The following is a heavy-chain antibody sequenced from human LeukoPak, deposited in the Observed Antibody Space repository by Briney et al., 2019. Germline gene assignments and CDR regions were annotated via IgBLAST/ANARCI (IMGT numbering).Heavy chain of an antibody. Sequence: TGGSLRLSCAASGFTFNNYAMSWIRQAPGKGLEWVSYISSSGSTIYYADSVKGRFTISRDNAKNSLYLQMNGLRAEDTAVYYCARRGYCSGGSCLNWGQGTLVTVSS. CDR2: ISSSGSTI. J-gene: IGHJ4*02. CDR3: ARRGYCSGGSCLN. D-gene: IGHD2-15*01. CDR1: GFTFNNYA. V-gene: IGHV3-11*04.